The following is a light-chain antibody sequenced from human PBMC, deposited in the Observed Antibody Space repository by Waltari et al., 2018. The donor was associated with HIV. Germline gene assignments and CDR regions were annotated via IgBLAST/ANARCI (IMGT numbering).Light chain of an antibody. CDR1: ALAKQY. CDR3: QSADSSGSNFV. V-gene: IGLV3-25*03. J-gene: IGLJ1*01. CDR2: KDS. Sequence: SYELTQPPSVSVSPGQTARITCSGDALAKQYAYWYQQKPGQAPLSILYKDSERPSGIPERGSGSSSGTTVTLTISGVQAEDEADYYCQSADSSGSNFVFGSGTKVTVL.